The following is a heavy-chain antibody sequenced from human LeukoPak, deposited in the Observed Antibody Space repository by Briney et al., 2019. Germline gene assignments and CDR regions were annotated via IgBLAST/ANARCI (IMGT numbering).Heavy chain of an antibody. V-gene: IGHV4-59*01. CDR2: IYYSGST. Sequence: PSETLSLTCTVSGGSISSYYWSWIRQPPGKGLEWIGYIYYSGSTNYNPSLKSRVTISVDTSKNRFSLKLSSVTAADTAVYYCAREVGAGKDLSHAFDIWGQGTMVTVSS. CDR1: GGSISSYY. J-gene: IGHJ3*02. CDR3: AREVGAGKDLSHAFDI. D-gene: IGHD1-26*01.